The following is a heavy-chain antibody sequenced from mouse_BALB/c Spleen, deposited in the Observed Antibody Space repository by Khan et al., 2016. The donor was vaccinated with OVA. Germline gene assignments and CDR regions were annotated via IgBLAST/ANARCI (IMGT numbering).Heavy chain of an antibody. D-gene: IGHD2-3*01. Sequence: QVQLKQSGPELVRPGVSVKISCKGSGYTFTDYAMYWVKQSRSKSLEWIGLISIYSGSTNYNQKFKGKATMTVDKSSSTAYMELTRLTSEDSAIXCCARPAYDGYYDCWGQGTTLTVSS. V-gene: IGHV1S137*01. J-gene: IGHJ2*01. CDR3: ARPAYDGYYDC. CDR2: ISIYSGST. CDR1: GYTFTDYA.